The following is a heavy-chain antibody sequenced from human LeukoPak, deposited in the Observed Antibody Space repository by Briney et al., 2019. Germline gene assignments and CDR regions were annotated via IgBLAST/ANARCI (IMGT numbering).Heavy chain of an antibody. Sequence: PSETLSLTCTVSGGSISSYYWSWIRQPAGKGLEWIVRIYTSGSTNYNPSLKSRVTVSVDTSKNQFSLKLSSVTAADTAVYYCASEVGGYCSSTSCPPGHDAFDIWGQGTMVTVSS. CDR3: ASEVGGYCSSTSCPPGHDAFDI. J-gene: IGHJ3*02. CDR1: GGSISSYY. V-gene: IGHV4-4*07. D-gene: IGHD2-2*01. CDR2: IYTSGST.